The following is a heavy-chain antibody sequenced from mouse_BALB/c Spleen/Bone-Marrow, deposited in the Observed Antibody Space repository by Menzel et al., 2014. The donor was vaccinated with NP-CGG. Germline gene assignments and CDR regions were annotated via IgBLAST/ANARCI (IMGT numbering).Heavy chain of an antibody. V-gene: IGHV1-7*01. CDR1: GXTFTSYW. CDR3: ARDWYFXD. J-gene: IGHJ1*01. CDR2: INPSTGYT. Sequence: LVEPGAKLAKPGASVKMSCKASGXTFTSYWMHWVKQRPGQGLEWIGYINPSTGYTEYXQKFKDKATLTADKSSSTAYMQLSXXXSEDSAVYYCARDWYFXDWGAGTXVTVSS.